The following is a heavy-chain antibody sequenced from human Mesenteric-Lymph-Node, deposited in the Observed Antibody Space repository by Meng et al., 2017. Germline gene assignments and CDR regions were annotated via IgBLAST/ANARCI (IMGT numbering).Heavy chain of an antibody. Sequence: EVQLVESGGNLVQPGESLSLSFAASGFTFSNYWMHWVRQSPGKGLVWVSRINSDGSSTHYADSVKGRFTISVDNADNTLYLQMNSLRAEDTAVYYCTRDLIGDYGEHFDYWGQGTLVTVSS. V-gene: IGHV3-74*01. CDR3: TRDLIGDYGEHFDY. D-gene: IGHD4-17*01. J-gene: IGHJ4*02. CDR2: INSDGSST. CDR1: GFTFSNYW.